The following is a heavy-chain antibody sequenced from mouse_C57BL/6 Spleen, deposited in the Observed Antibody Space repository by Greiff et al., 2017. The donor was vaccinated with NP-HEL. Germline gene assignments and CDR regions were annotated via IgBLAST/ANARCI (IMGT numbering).Heavy chain of an antibody. CDR3: ACDGYYGGFAY. V-gene: IGHV1-26*01. D-gene: IGHD2-3*01. Sequence: VQLQQSGPELVKPGASVKISCKASGYTFTDYYMNWVKQSHGKSLEWIGDINPNNGGTSYNQKFKGKATLTVDKSSSTAYMELRSLTSEDSAVYYCACDGYYGGFAYWGQGTLVTVSA. J-gene: IGHJ3*01. CDR1: GYTFTDYY. CDR2: INPNNGGT.